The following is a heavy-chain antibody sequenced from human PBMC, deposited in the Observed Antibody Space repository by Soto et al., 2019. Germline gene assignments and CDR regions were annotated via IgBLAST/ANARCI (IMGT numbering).Heavy chain of an antibody. V-gene: IGHV4-59*01. CDR3: ARGTSWQLPFDY. CDR1: SDSISSYY. Sequence: PSETLSLTCTVSSDSISSYYWSWIRQPPGKRLEWIGYISYSGSTDYNPSLKSRVTISGDTSKNQFSLKVSSVTAADTAVYYCARGTSWQLPFDYWGQGTLVNVSS. CDR2: ISYSGST. J-gene: IGHJ4*02. D-gene: IGHD6-13*01.